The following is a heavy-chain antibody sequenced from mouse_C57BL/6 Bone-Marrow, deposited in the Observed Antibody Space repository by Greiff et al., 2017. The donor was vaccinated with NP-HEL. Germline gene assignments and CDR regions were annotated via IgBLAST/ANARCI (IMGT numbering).Heavy chain of an antibody. D-gene: IGHD1-1*01. CDR3: ARSPPYYWGFAY. CDR1: GYTFTSYW. J-gene: IGHJ3*01. Sequence: QVHVKQSGAELVKPGASVKLSCKASGYTFTSYWMHWVKQRPGQGLEWIGMIHPNSGSTNYNEKFKSKATLTVDKSSSTAYMQLSSLTSEDSAVYYCARSPPYYWGFAYWGQGTLVTVSA. V-gene: IGHV1-64*01. CDR2: IHPNSGST.